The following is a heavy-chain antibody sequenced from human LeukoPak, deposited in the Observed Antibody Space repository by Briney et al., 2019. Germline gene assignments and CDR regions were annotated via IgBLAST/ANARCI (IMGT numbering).Heavy chain of an antibody. D-gene: IGHD7-27*01. CDR2: IIPIFGTA. J-gene: IGHJ3*02. V-gene: IGHV1-69*13. CDR1: GGTFSSYA. Sequence: SVKVSCKASGGTFSSYAISWVRQAPGQGLEWMGGIIPIFGTANYAQKFQGRVTITADESTSTAYMELSSLGSEDTAVYYCAREPTGGGDAFDIWGQGTMVTVSS. CDR3: AREPTGGGDAFDI.